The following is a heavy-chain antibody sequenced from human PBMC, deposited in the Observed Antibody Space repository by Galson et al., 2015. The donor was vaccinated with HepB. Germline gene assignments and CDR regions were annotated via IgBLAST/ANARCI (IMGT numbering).Heavy chain of an antibody. J-gene: IGHJ6*02. CDR1: GFTFSSYA. CDR3: AKGYGDYAYYGMDV. Sequence: SLRLSCAASGFTFSSYAMSWVRQAPGKGLEWVSTISGSGGSTYYADSVKGRFTISRDNSKNTLYLQMNSLRAEDTAVYYCAKGYGDYAYYGMDVWGQGTTVTVSS. V-gene: IGHV3-23*01. CDR2: ISGSGGST. D-gene: IGHD4-17*01.